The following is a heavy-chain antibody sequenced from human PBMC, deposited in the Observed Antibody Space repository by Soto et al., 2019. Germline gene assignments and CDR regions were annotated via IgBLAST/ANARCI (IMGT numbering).Heavy chain of an antibody. Sequence: GGSLRLSCAASGFTFSSYSMNWVRQAPGKGLEWVSYISSSSSTIYYADSVKGRFTISRDNAKSSLYLQMNSLRAEDTAVYYCAATIFGVVNKPYWYFDLWGRGTLVTVSS. CDR2: ISSSSSTI. J-gene: IGHJ2*01. D-gene: IGHD3-3*01. CDR1: GFTFSSYS. CDR3: AATIFGVVNKPYWYFDL. V-gene: IGHV3-48*01.